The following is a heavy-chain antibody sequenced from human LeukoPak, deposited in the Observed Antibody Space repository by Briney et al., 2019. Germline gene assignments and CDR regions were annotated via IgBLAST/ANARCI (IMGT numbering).Heavy chain of an antibody. J-gene: IGHJ5*02. V-gene: IGHV4-59*08. CDR1: GFTFTSYA. D-gene: IGHD2-2*01. CDR2: IDYSANT. Sequence: PGGSLRLSCAASGFTFTSYAMSWIRQPPGKGLEWIGYIDYSANTYYNPSLKSRVTISADTPKNHFSLNVSSVTAADTAVYYCARVYYQLLSAWFDPWGQGILVTVSS. CDR3: ARVYYQLLSAWFDP.